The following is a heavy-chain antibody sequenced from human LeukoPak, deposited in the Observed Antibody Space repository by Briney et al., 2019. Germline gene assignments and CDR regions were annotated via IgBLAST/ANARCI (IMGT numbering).Heavy chain of an antibody. CDR2: IKQDGSEK. CDR1: GFTFSSYW. D-gene: IGHD6-19*01. V-gene: IGHV3-7*01. J-gene: IGHJ4*02. CDR3: ARYYVISGWWGDDY. Sequence: PGGSLRLSCAASGFTFSSYWMSWVRQAPGKGLEWVANIKQDGSEKYYVDSVKGRFTISRDNAKNSLYLQMNSLRAEDTAVYYCARYYVISGWWGDDYWGQGTLVTVSS.